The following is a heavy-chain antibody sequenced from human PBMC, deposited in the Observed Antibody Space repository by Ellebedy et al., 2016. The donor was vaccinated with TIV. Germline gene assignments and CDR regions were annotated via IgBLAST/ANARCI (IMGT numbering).Heavy chain of an antibody. CDR1: GFTFSGYA. Sequence: GESLKISXATSGFTFSGYAMSWVRQAPGKGLEWVSSISYSSDITHYADSVKGRFTISRDNSKNTLYLQMNSLRVEDTAVYYCAKEPYELGRGLDYWGQGTLVTVSS. V-gene: IGHV3-23*01. D-gene: IGHD7-27*01. CDR3: AKEPYELGRGLDY. J-gene: IGHJ4*02. CDR2: ISYSSDIT.